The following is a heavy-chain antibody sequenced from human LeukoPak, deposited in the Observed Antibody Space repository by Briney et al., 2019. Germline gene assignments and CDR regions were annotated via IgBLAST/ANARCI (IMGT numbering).Heavy chain of an antibody. CDR2: IRHDESKT. V-gene: IGHV3-30*02. CDR3: AKPVIPSAYQGTYYMDV. J-gene: IGHJ6*03. D-gene: IGHD3-16*01. Sequence: GGSLRLSCAASGLIFSSYGMQWVRQAPGEGLEWVAYIRHDESKTFYADSVKGRFTISRDNSKNTLYLQMHSLRAEDTALYHCAKPVIPSAYQGTYYMDVWGKGTTVTVSS. CDR1: GLIFSSYG.